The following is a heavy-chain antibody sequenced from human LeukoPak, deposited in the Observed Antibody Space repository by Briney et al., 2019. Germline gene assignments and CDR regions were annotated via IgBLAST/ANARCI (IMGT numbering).Heavy chain of an antibody. CDR3: AKGGPYYDILTGYPDIGSFDY. CDR2: IIPIFGTA. D-gene: IGHD3-9*01. CDR1: GGTFSSYA. V-gene: IGHV1-69*13. Sequence: SVKVSCKASGGTFSSYAISWVRQAPGQGLEWMGGIIPIFGTANYAQKFQGRVTITADESTSTAYMELSSLRSEDTAVYYCAKGGPYYDILTGYPDIGSFDYWGQGTLVTVSS. J-gene: IGHJ4*02.